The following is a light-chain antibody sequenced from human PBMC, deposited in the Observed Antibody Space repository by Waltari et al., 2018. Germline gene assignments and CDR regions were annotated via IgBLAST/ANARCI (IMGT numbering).Light chain of an antibody. CDR1: SSDVGGYHY. CDR3: SSYTSSSIFVV. J-gene: IGLJ2*01. Sequence: QSALTQPASVSGSPGQSITISFTGTSSDVGGYHYVSWYQQHPGKAPKLMIYEVSNRPSGVSNRFSGSKSGNTASLTISGLQAEDEADYYCSSYTSSSIFVVFGGGTKLTVL. V-gene: IGLV2-14*01. CDR2: EVS.